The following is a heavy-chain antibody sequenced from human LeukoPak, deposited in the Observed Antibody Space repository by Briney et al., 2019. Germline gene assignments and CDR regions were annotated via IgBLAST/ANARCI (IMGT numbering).Heavy chain of an antibody. V-gene: IGHV4-31*03. CDR3: TRALGAFFDY. Sequence: PSETLSLTCTVSGGSITTGGYFWTWIRQHPGKGLEWIGHIYDGGSTYYNPSLKSRVTISLDTSENQFSLGLSSVTAADTAVYYCTRALGAFFDYWGQGNLVTVSS. CDR1: GGSITTGGYF. J-gene: IGHJ4*02. D-gene: IGHD3-16*01. CDR2: IYDGGST.